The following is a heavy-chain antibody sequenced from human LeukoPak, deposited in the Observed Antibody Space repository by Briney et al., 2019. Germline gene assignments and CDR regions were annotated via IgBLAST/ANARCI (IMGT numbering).Heavy chain of an antibody. Sequence: TSETLSLTCTVSGGSISSYDWSWIRQPPGKGLEWIGYIYYSGSTNYNPSLKSRVTISVDTSKNQFSLKLSSVTAADTAVYYCARGGYDILTGYSPWGQGTLVTVSS. CDR1: GGSISSYD. J-gene: IGHJ5*02. CDR2: IYYSGST. V-gene: IGHV4-59*01. CDR3: ARGGYDILTGYSP. D-gene: IGHD3-9*01.